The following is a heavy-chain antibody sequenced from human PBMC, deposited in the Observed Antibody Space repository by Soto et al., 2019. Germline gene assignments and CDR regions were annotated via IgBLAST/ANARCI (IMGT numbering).Heavy chain of an antibody. D-gene: IGHD6-19*01. CDR1: GGTFSSDA. Sequence: SVKVSCKASGGTFSSDAVSWVRQAPGQGLEWMGGLIPILGTTHYAQKFQGRVTITADESTNTAYMELSSLRSDDTAVYYCARASGYVSGWYHDYWGQGTRVTVS. CDR3: ARASGYVSGWYHDY. V-gene: IGHV1-69*13. CDR2: LIPILGTT. J-gene: IGHJ4*02.